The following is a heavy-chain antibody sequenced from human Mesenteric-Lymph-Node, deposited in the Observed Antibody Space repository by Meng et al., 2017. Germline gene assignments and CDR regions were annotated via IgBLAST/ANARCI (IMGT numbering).Heavy chain of an antibody. D-gene: IGHD2/OR15-2a*01. Sequence: QVQLQQWGAGLLKPSETLSLPCADYGGSFSGYYWSWIRQPPGKGLEWIREINHSGSTNYNPSLKSRVTISVDTSKNQFSLKLSSVTAADTAVYYCARGFLSFVRVFDYWGQGTLVTVSS. CDR1: GGSFSGYY. CDR2: INHSGST. V-gene: IGHV4-34*01. CDR3: ARGFLSFVRVFDY. J-gene: IGHJ4*02.